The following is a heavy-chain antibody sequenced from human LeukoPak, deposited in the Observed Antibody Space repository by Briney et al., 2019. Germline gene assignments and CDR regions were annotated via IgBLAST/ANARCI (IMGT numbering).Heavy chain of an antibody. J-gene: IGHJ6*03. Sequence: GGFLRLSCAASGFTFDDYAMHWVRQAPGKGLKWVANIKQDGSDIYYLGSVRGRFTISRDNAMNSLYLQMNSLRAEDTAVYYCTRDALYGDPSYYYMDVWGKGTTVTVSS. CDR2: IKQDGSDI. D-gene: IGHD4-17*01. CDR1: GFTFDDYA. V-gene: IGHV3-7*01. CDR3: TRDALYGDPSYYYMDV.